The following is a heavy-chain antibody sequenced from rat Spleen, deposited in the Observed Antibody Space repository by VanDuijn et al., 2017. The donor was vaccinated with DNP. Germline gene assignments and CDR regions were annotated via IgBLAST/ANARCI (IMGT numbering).Heavy chain of an antibody. V-gene: IGHV2-72*01. CDR1: GFSLTSNG. Sequence: QVQLEESGPGLMQPSETLSLTCTVSGFSLTSNGVGWVRQPLGKGLVWMGTIWAGGSTNYNSAVQSRLSISRDTSKSQVFLRMNSLQSEDTATYYCARDWDGYNIDYWGQGVMVTVSS. D-gene: IGHD4-1*01. CDR2: IWAGGST. J-gene: IGHJ2*01. CDR3: ARDWDGYNIDY.